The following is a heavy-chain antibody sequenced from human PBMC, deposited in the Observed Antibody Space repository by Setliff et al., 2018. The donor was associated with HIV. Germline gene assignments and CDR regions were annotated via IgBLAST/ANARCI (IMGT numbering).Heavy chain of an antibody. D-gene: IGHD2-21*02. V-gene: IGHV3-23*01. CDR1: GFTFSSYA. CDR3: AKGLRAADCGGNCYSYFDY. J-gene: IGHJ4*02. CDR2: ISGSGGST. Sequence: GSLRLSCAASGFTFSSYAMSWVRQAPGQGLEWVSAISGSGGSTYYADSVKGRLTISRDNSKNTLYLQMNSLRAEDTAVYYCAKGLRAADCGGNCYSYFDYWGQGALVTISS.